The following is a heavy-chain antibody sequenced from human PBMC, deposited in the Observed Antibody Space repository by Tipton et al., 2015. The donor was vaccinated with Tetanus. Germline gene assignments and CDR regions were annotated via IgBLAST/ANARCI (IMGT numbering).Heavy chain of an antibody. D-gene: IGHD5-18*01. V-gene: IGHV1-18*01. J-gene: IGHJ4*02. Sequence: QLVQSGAEVKKPGASVKVSCKASGYTFTNFGISWVRQAPGQGLEWMGWISAYNGNTNYAQKLQGRVTMTTDTSTSTAYMELRSLRSDDTAVYYCARDGPYVEPATVFDYWSQGTLVTVSS. CDR1: GYTFTNFG. CDR2: ISAYNGNT. CDR3: ARDGPYVEPATVFDY.